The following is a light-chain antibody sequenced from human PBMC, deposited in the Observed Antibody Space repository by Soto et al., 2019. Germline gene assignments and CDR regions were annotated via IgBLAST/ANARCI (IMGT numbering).Light chain of an antibody. J-gene: IGLJ2*01. CDR2: TNN. CDR3: AAWDDSLNAVV. Sequence: QSVLTQPPSVSGTPGQKVSISCSGTTSNLGGNTVNWYQQLPGTAPKLLIYTNNQRPSGVPDRFSGSKSGTSASLAISGLRSADEADFYCAAWDDSLNAVVFGGGTKLTVL. V-gene: IGLV1-44*01. CDR1: TSNLGGNT.